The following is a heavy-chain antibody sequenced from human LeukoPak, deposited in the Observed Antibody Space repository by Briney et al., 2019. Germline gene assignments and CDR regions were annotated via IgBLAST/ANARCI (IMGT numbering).Heavy chain of an antibody. CDR3: ARDRLHYGEYERTFDY. Sequence: GGSLRLSCAASGFTFSSYSMNWARQAPGKGLEWVSYISYSSSTIYYADSVKGRFTISRDNAKNSLYLQMDSLRAEDTAVYYCARDRLHYGEYERTFDYWGQGTLVTVSS. CDR1: GFTFSSYS. J-gene: IGHJ4*02. V-gene: IGHV3-48*01. CDR2: ISYSSSTI. D-gene: IGHD4-17*01.